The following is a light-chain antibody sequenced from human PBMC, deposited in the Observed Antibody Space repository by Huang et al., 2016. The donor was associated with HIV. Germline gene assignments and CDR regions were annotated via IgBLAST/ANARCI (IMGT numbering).Light chain of an antibody. CDR3: QQYYSTLT. V-gene: IGKV4-1*01. CDR1: QSVLYSSNNKNY. J-gene: IGKJ4*01. Sequence: DIVMTQSPDSLAVSLGERATINCKSSQSVLYSSNNKNYLDWYQQKPGQPPKLLIYWASTRESGVPDRLSGSGSGTDFTLTISSLQAEDVAVYYCQQYYSTLTFGGGTKVEIK. CDR2: WAS.